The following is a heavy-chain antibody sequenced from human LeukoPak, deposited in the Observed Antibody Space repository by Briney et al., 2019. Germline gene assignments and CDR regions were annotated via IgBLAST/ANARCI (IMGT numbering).Heavy chain of an antibody. Sequence: SETLSLTCTVSGYSISSGYYWGWIRQPPGKGLEWIGSIYHSGSTYYNPSLKSRVTISVDTSKNQFSLKLSSVTAADTAVYYCARDPGRGYSYGSLDYWGQGTLVTVSS. CDR3: ARDPGRGYSYGSLDY. V-gene: IGHV4-38-2*02. D-gene: IGHD5-18*01. CDR2: IYHSGST. CDR1: GYSISSGYY. J-gene: IGHJ4*02.